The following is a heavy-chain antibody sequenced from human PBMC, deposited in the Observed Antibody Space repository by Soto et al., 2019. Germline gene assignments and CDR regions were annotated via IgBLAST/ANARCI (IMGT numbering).Heavy chain of an antibody. V-gene: IGHV3-15*01. CDR2: ISSKIDGETT. J-gene: IGHJ4*02. CDR1: GFTFSNAW. D-gene: IGHD2-21*01. CDR3: ADSATALDWDY. Sequence: GGSLRLSCVGSGFTFSNAWMSWVRQVPGKGLEWVGRISSKIDGETTEYGTPVTGRFTISRDDSKNTVYLQMDSLKSEDTAVYYCADSATALDWDYWGQGTRVTVSS.